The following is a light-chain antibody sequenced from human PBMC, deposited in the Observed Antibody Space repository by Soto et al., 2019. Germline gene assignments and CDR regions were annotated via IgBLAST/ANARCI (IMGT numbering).Light chain of an antibody. J-gene: IGKJ4*01. V-gene: IGKV1-5*01. CDR3: QQYDSYPLT. Sequence: MTQSPATLSASVGDRVTITCRASKNINTWVAWYQQKPGKAPKLLICDASSLESGVPSRFSGSGSGTEFTLTISSLQPEDFATYYCQQYDSYPLTFGGGTKVDIK. CDR1: KNINTW. CDR2: DAS.